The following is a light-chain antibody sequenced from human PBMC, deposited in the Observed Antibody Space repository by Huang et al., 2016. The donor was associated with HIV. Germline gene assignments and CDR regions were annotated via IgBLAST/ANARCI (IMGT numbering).Light chain of an antibody. V-gene: IGKV2-28*01. J-gene: IGKJ5*01. Sequence: DIVMTQFPVSLPVTPGEPASISCRSSQSLLHSDGYNYLDLYLQKPGQSPHLLIYLGSNRASGVPDRFSGSGSGTDFSLKISTVEAEDVGVYYCMQALQTPITFGQGTRLEIK. CDR3: MQALQTPIT. CDR2: LGS. CDR1: QSLLHSDGYNY.